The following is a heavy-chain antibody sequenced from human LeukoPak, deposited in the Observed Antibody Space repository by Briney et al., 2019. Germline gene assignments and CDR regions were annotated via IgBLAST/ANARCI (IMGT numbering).Heavy chain of an antibody. CDR2: INPNSGGT. J-gene: IGHJ4*02. Sequence: ASVKVSCKASGYTFTGYYMHWVRQAPRQGLEWMGCINPNSGGTNYAQKFQGRVTMTRDTSISTAYMELSRLRSDDTAVYYCARTSVATRESLSFDYWGQGTLVTVSS. CDR1: GYTFTGYY. V-gene: IGHV1-2*02. CDR3: ARTSVATRESLSFDY. D-gene: IGHD3-3*01.